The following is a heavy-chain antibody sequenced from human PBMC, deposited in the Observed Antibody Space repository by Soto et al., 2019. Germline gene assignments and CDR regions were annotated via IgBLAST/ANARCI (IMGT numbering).Heavy chain of an antibody. D-gene: IGHD3-3*01. CDR3: ATDSAPRSGIREKPLDY. Sequence: GGSLRLSCAASGFTFRNSGMHWVRQAPGKGLEWVAVIWYDGSNKYYADSVKGRFTISRDNSKNTLYLQMNSLRAEDTAVYYCATDSAPRSGIREKPLDYWGQGTLVTVSS. CDR2: IWYDGSNK. CDR1: GFTFRNSG. V-gene: IGHV3-33*01. J-gene: IGHJ4*02.